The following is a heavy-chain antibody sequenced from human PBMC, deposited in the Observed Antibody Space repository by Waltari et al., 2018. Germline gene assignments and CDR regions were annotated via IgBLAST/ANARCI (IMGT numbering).Heavy chain of an antibody. CDR1: GGSISSHS. CDR3: ARYSGYDFDAFDI. D-gene: IGHD5-12*01. Sequence: QVQLQESGPGLVKPSETLSLTCTVSGGSISSHSWSWIRQPPGKGLEWIGYIYYSGSTNYNPSLKSRVTISVDTSKNQFSLKLSSVTAADTAVYYCARYSGYDFDAFDIWGQGTMVTVSS. CDR2: IYYSGST. J-gene: IGHJ3*02. V-gene: IGHV4-59*11.